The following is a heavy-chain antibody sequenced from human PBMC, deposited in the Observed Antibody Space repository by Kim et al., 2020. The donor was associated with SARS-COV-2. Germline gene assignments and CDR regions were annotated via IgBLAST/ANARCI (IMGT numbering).Heavy chain of an antibody. CDR1: GGSFSTYP. J-gene: IGHJ3*02. D-gene: IGHD1-1*01. Sequence: SVKVSCKTSGGSFSTYPMNWVRQAPGQGLERMGAIIPLFGTTDYTQKFQGRITMTANESTSTSFLELNSLGSDDPAVYYCSRSLVELERLSAFDIWGQGTVVTVSS. CDR3: SRSLVELERLSAFDI. V-gene: IGHV1-69*13. CDR2: IIPLFGTT.